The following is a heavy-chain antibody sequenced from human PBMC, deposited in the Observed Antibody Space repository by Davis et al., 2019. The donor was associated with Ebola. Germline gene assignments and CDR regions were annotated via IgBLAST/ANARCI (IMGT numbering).Heavy chain of an antibody. Sequence: ASVKVSCKASGYTFTSYGITWVRQAPGQGLEWMVWINPHNGNTNYAQNVQGRVTMTTDTSTSTAYMEVGILRSDDTAVYYCARAQFPTTSDHWGQGTLVTVSS. D-gene: IGHD1-1*01. CDR1: GYTFTSYG. CDR3: ARAQFPTTSDH. CDR2: INPHNGNT. J-gene: IGHJ4*02. V-gene: IGHV1-18*04.